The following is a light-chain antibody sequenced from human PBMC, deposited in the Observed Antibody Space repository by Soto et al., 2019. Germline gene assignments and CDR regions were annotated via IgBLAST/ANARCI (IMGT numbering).Light chain of an antibody. CDR1: SSNIGAGHA. J-gene: IGLJ2*01. Sequence: QSVLTQPPSVSGAPGQRVTISCTGSSSNIGAGHAVHWYQQLPGTAPKLLIHSNNNRPSGVPDRFSGSKSGTSASLAISGLQSGDEADYYCAAWDDSLNGVIFGGGTKLTVL. CDR2: SNN. CDR3: AAWDDSLNGVI. V-gene: IGLV1-40*01.